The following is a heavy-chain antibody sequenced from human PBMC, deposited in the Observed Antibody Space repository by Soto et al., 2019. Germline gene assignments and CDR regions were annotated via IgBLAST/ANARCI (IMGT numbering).Heavy chain of an antibody. J-gene: IGHJ4*02. CDR1: GYPFTDLY. D-gene: IGHD3-16*01. V-gene: IGHV1-2*02. CDR3: ARDSYGPLDY. CDR2: IDPSSGAS. Sequence: QVQLVQSGADVKKPGASVRVSCKPSGYPFTDLYIHWVRQAPGLGLEWMGWIDPSSGASRKTQRFQGRFTMTRDTSTNAVYMELSSLRSDDTAVYFCARDSYGPLDYWGQGTLVTVSS.